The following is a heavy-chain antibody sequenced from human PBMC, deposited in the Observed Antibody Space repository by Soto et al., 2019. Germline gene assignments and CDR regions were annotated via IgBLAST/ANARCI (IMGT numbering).Heavy chain of an antibody. CDR1: GDTSDSFS. Sequence: ASVKVSCKASGDTSDSFSISWVRQAPGQGLEWMGGIVPMFGTGNYAQKFQGRLTITADESTGTSYMDLKSLRSEDTAVYFCARENRDDNSGWYSSSDWFDPWGQGTLVTVSS. D-gene: IGHD6-19*01. J-gene: IGHJ5*02. CDR2: IVPMFGTG. CDR3: ARENRDDNSGWYSSSDWFDP. V-gene: IGHV1-69*13.